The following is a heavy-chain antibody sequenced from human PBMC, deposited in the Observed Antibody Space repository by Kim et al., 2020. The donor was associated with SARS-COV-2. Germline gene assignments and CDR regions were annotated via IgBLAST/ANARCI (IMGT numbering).Heavy chain of an antibody. CDR3: ARDRCSSTSCYFWFDP. Sequence: GGSLRLSCAASGFTFSSYDMHWVRQATGKGLEWVSAIGTAGDTYYPGSVKGRFTISRENAKNSLYLQMNSLRAGDTAVYYCARDRCSSTSCYFWFDPWGQGTLVTVSS. CDR1: GFTFSSYD. V-gene: IGHV3-13*01. CDR2: IGTAGDT. J-gene: IGHJ5*02. D-gene: IGHD2-2*01.